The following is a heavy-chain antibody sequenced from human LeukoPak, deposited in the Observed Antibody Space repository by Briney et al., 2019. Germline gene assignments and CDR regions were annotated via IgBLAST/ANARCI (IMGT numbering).Heavy chain of an antibody. V-gene: IGHV4-34*01. D-gene: IGHD6-13*01. J-gene: IGHJ4*02. CDR1: GGSFSGYY. CDR3: ARRYRAAAGH. Sequence: SETLSLTCAVYGGSFSGYYWSWIRQPPGKGLEWVGEINHRGSTNYNPSLKSRVTISVDTSKNQFSLKLSSVTAADTAVYYCARRYRAAAGHWGQGTLVTVSS. CDR2: INHRGST.